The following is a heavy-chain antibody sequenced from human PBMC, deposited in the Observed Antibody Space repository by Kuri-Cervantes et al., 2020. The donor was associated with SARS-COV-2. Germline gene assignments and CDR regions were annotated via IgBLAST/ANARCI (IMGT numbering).Heavy chain of an antibody. Sequence: SETLSLTCTVSGGSISSYYWSWIRQPPGKGLEWIGYIYYSGSTNYNPTLKSRVTITVDTSKNQWSLRLSSVTAADPAVYYCARGRETTYYDFWSDSPTSYYYYHMDVWGKGTMVTVSS. CDR3: ARGRETTYYDFWSDSPTSYYYYHMDV. V-gene: IGHV4-59*12. J-gene: IGHJ6*03. CDR2: IYYSGST. D-gene: IGHD3-3*01. CDR1: GGSISSYY.